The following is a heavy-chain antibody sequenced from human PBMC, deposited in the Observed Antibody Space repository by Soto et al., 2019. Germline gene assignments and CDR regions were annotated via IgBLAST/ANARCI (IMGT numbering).Heavy chain of an antibody. Sequence: GASVKVSCKASGYTFTSYGIIWVRQAPGQGLEWMGWISAYNGNTNYAQKLQGRVTMTTDTSTSTAYMELRSLRSDDTAVYYCARDPLVLRYFDWSQGGNWFDPWGQGTLVTVSS. CDR3: ARDPLVLRYFDWSQGGNWFDP. V-gene: IGHV1-18*04. CDR2: ISAYNGNT. D-gene: IGHD3-9*01. CDR1: GYTFTSYG. J-gene: IGHJ5*02.